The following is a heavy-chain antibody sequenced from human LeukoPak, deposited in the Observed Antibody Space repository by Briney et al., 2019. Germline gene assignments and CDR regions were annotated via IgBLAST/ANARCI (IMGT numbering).Heavy chain of an antibody. Sequence: GASVKVSCKVSGYTLTELSMHWVRQAPGKGLEWMGGFDPEDGETIYAQKFQGRVTMTEDTSTDTAYMGLSSLRSEDTAVYYCATFRLVDYYFDYWGQGTLVTVSS. CDR1: GYTLTELS. CDR3: ATFRLVDYYFDY. D-gene: IGHD2-15*01. V-gene: IGHV1-24*01. J-gene: IGHJ4*02. CDR2: FDPEDGET.